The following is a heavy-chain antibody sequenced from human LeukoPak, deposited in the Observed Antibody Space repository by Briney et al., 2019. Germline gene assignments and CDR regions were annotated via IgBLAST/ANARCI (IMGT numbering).Heavy chain of an antibody. Sequence: GGSLRLSCAASGFTFSDYYMSWIRQAPGKGLEWVSYISSNSSYTNYADSVKGRFTISRDTAKNSLYLQMNSLRAEDTAVYYCASRGGSSGWYGDYYYGMDVWGKGTTVTVSS. CDR2: ISSNSSYT. CDR1: GFTFSDYY. CDR3: ASRGGSSGWYGDYYYGMDV. D-gene: IGHD6-19*01. J-gene: IGHJ6*04. V-gene: IGHV3-11*06.